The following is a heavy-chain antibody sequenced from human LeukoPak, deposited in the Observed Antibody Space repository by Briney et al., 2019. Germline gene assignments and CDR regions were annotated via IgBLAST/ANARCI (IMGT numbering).Heavy chain of an antibody. D-gene: IGHD3-16*01. V-gene: IGHV3-21*01. CDR2: ISSSSSYI. CDR3: ARDQMGESWYFDL. J-gene: IGHJ2*01. Sequence: AGSLRLSCAASGFTFSSYSMNWVRQAPGKGLEWVSSISSSSSYIYYADSVKGRFTISRDNAKNSLYLQMNSLRAEDTAVYYCARDQMGESWYFDLWGRGTLVTVSS. CDR1: GFTFSSYS.